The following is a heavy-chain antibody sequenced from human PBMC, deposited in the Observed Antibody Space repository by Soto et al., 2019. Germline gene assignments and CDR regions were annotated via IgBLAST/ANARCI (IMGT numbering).Heavy chain of an antibody. Sequence: QVHLVQSGAEVKEPGASVKVSCQASGYTFRNYAITWVRQAPGQGLEWMGWINTYNGDTNYAHKFQGRVTMTTDTSTSTAYLELRSLRSDDTDIYYCARDAAFWSGRNLNWFDSWGQGTLVNVSS. CDR1: GYTFRNYA. CDR2: INTYNGDT. CDR3: ARDAAFWSGRNLNWFDS. J-gene: IGHJ5*01. D-gene: IGHD3-3*01. V-gene: IGHV1-18*04.